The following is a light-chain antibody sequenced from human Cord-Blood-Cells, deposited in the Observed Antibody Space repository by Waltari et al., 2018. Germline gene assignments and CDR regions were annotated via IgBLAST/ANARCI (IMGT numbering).Light chain of an antibody. CDR3: CSYAGSSTVV. V-gene: IGLV2-23*01. CDR1: SSAVGSYNP. CDR2: EGS. J-gene: IGLJ2*01. Sequence: QSALTQPASVSGSPGQSITISCTGTSSAVGSYNPVSWYQQHPGKAPKLMIYEGSKRPSGVSNRFSGSKSGNTASLTISGLQAEDEADYYCCSYAGSSTVVFGGGTKLTVL.